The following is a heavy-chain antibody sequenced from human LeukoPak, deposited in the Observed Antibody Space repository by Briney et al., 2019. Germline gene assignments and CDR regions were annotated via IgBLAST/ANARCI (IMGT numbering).Heavy chain of an antibody. D-gene: IGHD2-2*01. Sequence: GASVRVSCKASGYTFTSYAMNWVRQAPGQGLEWMGWINTNTGNPTYAQDFTGRFVFSLDTSVSAAYLQISSLKAEDTAVYYCARGRYCSSASCYHDYWGQGTLVTVSS. CDR1: GYTFTSYA. CDR2: INTNTGNP. V-gene: IGHV7-4-1*02. CDR3: ARGRYCSSASCYHDY. J-gene: IGHJ4*02.